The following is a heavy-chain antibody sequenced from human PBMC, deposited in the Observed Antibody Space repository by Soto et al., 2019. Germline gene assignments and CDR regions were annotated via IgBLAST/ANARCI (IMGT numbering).Heavy chain of an antibody. V-gene: IGHV1-69*13. CDR1: GGTFSSYA. CDR3: ASTEVTAMETSHYYYYGMDV. Sequence: AASVKVSCKASGGTFSSYAISWVRQAPGQGLEWMGGIIPIFGTANYAQKFQGRVTITADESTSTAYMELSSLRSEDTAVYYCASTEVTAMETSHYYYYGMDVWGQGTTVTVSS. D-gene: IGHD5-18*01. CDR2: IIPIFGTA. J-gene: IGHJ6*02.